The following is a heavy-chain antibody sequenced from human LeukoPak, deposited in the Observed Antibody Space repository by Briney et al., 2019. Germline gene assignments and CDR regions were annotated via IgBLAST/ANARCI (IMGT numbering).Heavy chain of an antibody. Sequence: GGSLRLSCAASGFTFSSYWMHWVRQAPGKGLVWVSRINDDGRITNYADSVKGRFTISRDNAKNSLYLQMNSLRAEDTAVYYCARVKGFTRLRLVATTGGYFDYWGQGTLVTVSS. V-gene: IGHV3-74*01. J-gene: IGHJ4*02. CDR2: INDDGRIT. CDR1: GFTFSSYW. D-gene: IGHD5-12*01. CDR3: ARVKGFTRLRLVATTGGYFDY.